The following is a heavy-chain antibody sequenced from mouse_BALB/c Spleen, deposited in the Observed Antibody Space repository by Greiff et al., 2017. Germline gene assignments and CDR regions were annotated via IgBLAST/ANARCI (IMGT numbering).Heavy chain of an antibody. CDR1: GFTFSSYY. CDR2: INSNGGST. CDR3: ARLTGRGYYFDY. Sequence: DVMLVESGGGLVKLGGSLKLSCAASGFTFSSYYMSWVRQTPEKRLELVAAINSNGGSTYYPDTVKGRFTISRDNAKNTLYLQMSSLKSEDTALYYCARLTGRGYYFDYWGQGTTLTVSS. V-gene: IGHV5-6-2*01. D-gene: IGHD4-1*01. J-gene: IGHJ2*01.